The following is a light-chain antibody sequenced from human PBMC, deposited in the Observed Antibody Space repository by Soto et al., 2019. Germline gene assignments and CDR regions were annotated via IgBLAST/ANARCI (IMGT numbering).Light chain of an antibody. J-gene: IGLJ1*01. CDR1: SSDVGGYNY. V-gene: IGLV2-11*01. Sequence: QSALTQPRSVSGSPGQSVTISCTGTSSDVGGYNYVSWYQQHPGKAPKLMIYAVNARPSGVPDRFSGSKSGNTASLTISGLQAEDEADYYCCSYAGSYTYVFGTGTKRTVL. CDR3: CSYAGSYTYV. CDR2: AVN.